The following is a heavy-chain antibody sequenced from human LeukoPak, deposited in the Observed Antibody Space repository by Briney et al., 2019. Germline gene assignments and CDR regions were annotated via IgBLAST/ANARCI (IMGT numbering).Heavy chain of an antibody. D-gene: IGHD2-15*01. J-gene: IGHJ5*02. Sequence: GESLKISCKGSGYSINNYWIGWVRQMPGKGLEWMGIIYPADSDIRYSPSFQGQVTISADKSISTPYLQWSSLKASGTAMYYCARQEYCSGGSCYTWFDPWGQGTLVTVSS. CDR1: GYSINNYW. CDR2: IYPADSDI. CDR3: ARQEYCSGGSCYTWFDP. V-gene: IGHV5-51*01.